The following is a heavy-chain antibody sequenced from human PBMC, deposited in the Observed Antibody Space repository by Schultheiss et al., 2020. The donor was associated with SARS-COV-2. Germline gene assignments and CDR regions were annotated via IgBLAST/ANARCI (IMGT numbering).Heavy chain of an antibody. Sequence: GGSLRLSCAASGFTFSSYWMSWVRQAPGKGLEWVAVISYDGSNKYYADSVKGRFTISRDNSKNTLYLQMNSLRAEDTAVYYCARDKDTGYGMDVWGQGTTVTVSS. D-gene: IGHD4-17*01. V-gene: IGHV3-30-3*01. CDR1: GFTFSSYW. CDR3: ARDKDTGYGMDV. CDR2: ISYDGSNK. J-gene: IGHJ6*02.